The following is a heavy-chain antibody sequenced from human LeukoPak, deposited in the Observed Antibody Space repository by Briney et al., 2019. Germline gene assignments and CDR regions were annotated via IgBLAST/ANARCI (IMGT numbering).Heavy chain of an antibody. J-gene: IGHJ4*02. CDR2: ISVSGGST. D-gene: IGHD2-2*01. V-gene: IGHV3-23*01. Sequence: GGSLRLSCAASGFTFSSYAMSWVSHAPGNGLEWVSAISVSGGSTYYADSVKGRFTISTDTSTNTLYLQMHSMRAEDAAVYSCAKDPLHCSSTRCYPLYWGQGTLVTVSS. CDR3: AKDPLHCSSTRCYPLY. CDR1: GFTFSSYA.